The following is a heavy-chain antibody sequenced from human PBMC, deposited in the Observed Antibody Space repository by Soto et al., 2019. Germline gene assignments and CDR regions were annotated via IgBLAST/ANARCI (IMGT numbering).Heavy chain of an antibody. D-gene: IGHD5-18*01. J-gene: IGHJ4*02. CDR2: ISYDGSNK. Sequence: PGGSLRLSCAASGITFSSYGMHWVRQAPGKGLEWVAVISYDGSNKYYADSVKGRFTISRDNSKNTLYLQMNSLRAEDTAAYYCARGDSYGYTPNFDYRGQETLVTVAS. V-gene: IGHV3-30*03. CDR3: ARGDSYGYTPNFDY. CDR1: GITFSSYG.